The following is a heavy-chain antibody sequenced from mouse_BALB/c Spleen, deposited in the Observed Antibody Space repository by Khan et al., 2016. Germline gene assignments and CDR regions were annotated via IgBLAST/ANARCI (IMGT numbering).Heavy chain of an antibody. Sequence: EVQLLETGGGLVQPGGSRGHSCEGSGFTFSGFWMSWARQTPGKTLEWLGVINSDGSAINYAPSIKDRFTIFRDNDKSTLYLQMSNVRSEDTATYFCIRYNFDHWYFDVWGAGNTV. V-gene: IGHV11-2*02. J-gene: IGHJ1*01. CDR2: INSDGSAI. D-gene: IGHD1-3*01. CDR3: IRYNFDHWYFDV. CDR1: GFTFSGFW.